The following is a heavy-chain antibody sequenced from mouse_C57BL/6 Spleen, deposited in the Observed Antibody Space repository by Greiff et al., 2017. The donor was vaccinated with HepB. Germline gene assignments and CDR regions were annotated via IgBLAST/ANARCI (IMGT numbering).Heavy chain of an antibody. CDR3: ARGDYDGYYGAMDY. J-gene: IGHJ4*01. Sequence: EVQLQESGPELVKPGASVKIPCKASGYTFTDYNMDWVKQSHGKSLEWIGDINPNNGGTIYNQKFKGKATLTVDKSSSTAYMELRSLTSEDTAVYYCARGDYDGYYGAMDYWGQGTSVTVSS. V-gene: IGHV1-18*01. D-gene: IGHD2-3*01. CDR1: GYTFTDYN. CDR2: INPNNGGT.